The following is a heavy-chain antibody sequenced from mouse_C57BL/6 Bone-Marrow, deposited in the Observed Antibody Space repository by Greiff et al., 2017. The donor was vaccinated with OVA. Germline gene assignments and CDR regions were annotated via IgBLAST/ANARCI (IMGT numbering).Heavy chain of an antibody. D-gene: IGHD1-1*01. J-gene: IGHJ3*01. CDR3: ARMGYYGSSSFAY. Sequence: EVKLVESGAELVKPGASVKLSCTASGFNIKDYYMHWVKQRTEQGLECIGRIDPEDGETKYAPKFQGKATITADTSSNTAYLQLSSLTSEDTAVYYCARMGYYGSSSFAYWGQGTLVTVSA. CDR1: GFNIKDYY. V-gene: IGHV14-2*01. CDR2: IDPEDGET.